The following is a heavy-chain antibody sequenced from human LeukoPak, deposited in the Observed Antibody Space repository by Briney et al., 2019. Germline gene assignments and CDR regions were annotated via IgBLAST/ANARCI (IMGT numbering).Heavy chain of an antibody. CDR3: ARHARRSGYYYYYMDV. CDR1: GYSISSGYY. D-gene: IGHD6-6*01. V-gene: IGHV4-38-2*01. CDR2: IYHSGST. Sequence: KPSGTLSLTCAVSGYSISSGYYWGWIRPPPGKGLEWIGSIYHSGSTYYNPSLKSRVTISVDTSKNQFSLKLSSVTAADTAVYYCARHARRSGYYYYYMDVWGKGTTVTVSS. J-gene: IGHJ6*03.